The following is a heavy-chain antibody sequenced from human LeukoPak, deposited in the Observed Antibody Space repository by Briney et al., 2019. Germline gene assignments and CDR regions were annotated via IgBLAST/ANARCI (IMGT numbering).Heavy chain of an antibody. J-gene: IGHJ6*03. Sequence: GGSLRLSCTVSGFTVSSNSMSWVRQAPGKGLEWVSAIYSGGSTYYADSVKGRFTISRDNSKNTLYLQMNSLRAEDTAVYYCARDFLGYYYMDVWGKGTTVTVSS. V-gene: IGHV3-53*05. CDR3: ARDFLGYYYMDV. CDR2: IYSGGST. CDR1: GFTVSSNS.